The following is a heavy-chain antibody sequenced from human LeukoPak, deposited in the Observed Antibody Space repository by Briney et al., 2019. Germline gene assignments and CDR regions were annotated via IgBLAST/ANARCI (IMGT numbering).Heavy chain of an antibody. CDR1: GFTFSSYS. D-gene: IGHD7-27*01. CDR3: ARVTGDQGRGFDY. J-gene: IGHJ4*02. V-gene: IGHV3-48*01. CDR2: ISSSSSTI. Sequence: GGSLRLSCAASGFTFSSYSMNWVRQAPGKGLEWVSYISSSSSTIYYADSVKGRFTISRDNAKNSLYLQMNSLRAEDTAVYYCARVTGDQGRGFDYWGQGTLVTVSS.